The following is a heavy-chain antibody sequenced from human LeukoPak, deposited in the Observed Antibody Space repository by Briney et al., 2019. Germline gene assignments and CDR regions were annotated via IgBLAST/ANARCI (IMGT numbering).Heavy chain of an antibody. CDR2: ISSSSRTK. CDR3: VTRYSPQDLDY. CDR1: GFTFSTYS. D-gene: IGHD5-12*01. V-gene: IGHV3-48*01. J-gene: IGHJ4*02. Sequence: GGSLRLSCAASGFTFSTYSMNWVRQAPGKGLEWVSYISSSSRTKYYADSVKGRFTISRDNAKNSLYLQMNSLRGEDTAVYYCVTRYSPQDLDYWGQGTLVTVSS.